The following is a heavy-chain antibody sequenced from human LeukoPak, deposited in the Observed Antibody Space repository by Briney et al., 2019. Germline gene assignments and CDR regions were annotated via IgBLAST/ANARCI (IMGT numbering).Heavy chain of an antibody. V-gene: IGHV5-51*01. CDR3: ARHVGDILTGYSPDY. D-gene: IGHD3-9*01. CDR1: GYSFTSYW. CDR2: IYPGDSDT. J-gene: IGHJ4*02. Sequence: GESLKISCKGSGYSFTSYWIGWVRQMPGKGLKWMGIIYPGDSDTRYSPSFQGQVTISADKSISTAYLQWSSLKASDTAMYYCARHVGDILTGYSPDYWGQGTLVTVSS.